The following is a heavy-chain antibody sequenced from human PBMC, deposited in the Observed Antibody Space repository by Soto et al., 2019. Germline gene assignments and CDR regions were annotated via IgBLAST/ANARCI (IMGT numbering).Heavy chain of an antibody. CDR2: TYYRSKWYN. V-gene: IGHV6-1*01. D-gene: IGHD1-7*01. Sequence: QSPTLSLTCAISGDSVSSNSAAWNWIRQSPSRGLEWLGRTYYRSKWYNDYAVSVKSRITINPDTSKNQFSLQLNSVTPEDTAVYYCARVGLELTKPMNWFDPWGQGTLVTVSS. J-gene: IGHJ5*02. CDR1: GDSVSSNSAA. CDR3: ARVGLELTKPMNWFDP.